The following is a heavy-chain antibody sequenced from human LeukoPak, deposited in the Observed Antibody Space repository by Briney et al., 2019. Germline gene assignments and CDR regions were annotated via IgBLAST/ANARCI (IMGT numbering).Heavy chain of an antibody. CDR1: GVSISSSNSY. D-gene: IGHD6-6*01. Sequence: SETLSLTCTVSGVSISSSNSYWGWIRQPPGKGLEWIGSIYYSGNTYYNASLKSQVSISIDTSKNQFSLRLTSVTAADTAVYYCARDRRRAARGPFDYWGQGTLVTVSS. CDR2: IYYSGNT. J-gene: IGHJ4*02. V-gene: IGHV4-39*02. CDR3: ARDRRRAARGPFDY.